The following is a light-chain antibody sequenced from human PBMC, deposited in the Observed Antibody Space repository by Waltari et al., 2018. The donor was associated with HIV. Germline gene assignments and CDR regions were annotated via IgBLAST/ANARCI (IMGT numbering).Light chain of an antibody. J-gene: IGKJ3*01. CDR2: DVF. V-gene: IGKV1-39*01. CDR1: QTVSTK. CDR3: QQTYTNPLT. Sequence: MTQSPSSLSASVGDRVTITCRASQTVSTKLHWYQQKPGKAPKVLIYDVFNLQSGVPSRFSGSGSETEFTLTISSLQPDDFASYFCQQTYTNPLTFGPGTKVDVK.